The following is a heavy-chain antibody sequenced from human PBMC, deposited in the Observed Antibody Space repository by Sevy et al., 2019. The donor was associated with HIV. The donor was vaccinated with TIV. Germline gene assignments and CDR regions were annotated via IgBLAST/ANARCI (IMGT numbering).Heavy chain of an antibody. Sequence: GGSLRLSCAASGFAFSGSAIHWVRQASGKELEWVGRIRSKGNNYATAYAASLKGRFTISRDDSKNTAYLQMNSLQTEDTAVSLCTRESSVIAWGQGTLVTVSS. CDR1: GFAFSGSA. V-gene: IGHV3-73*01. CDR2: IRSKGNNYAT. J-gene: IGHJ5*02. CDR3: TRESSVIA. D-gene: IGHD2-21*01.